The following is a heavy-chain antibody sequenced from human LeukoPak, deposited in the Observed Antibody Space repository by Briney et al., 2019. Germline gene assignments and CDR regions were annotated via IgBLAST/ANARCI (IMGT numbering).Heavy chain of an antibody. D-gene: IGHD2-21*01. Sequence: SVKVSCKASGFTLTSSAMQWVRLARGQRLEWIGWIVVGSGNTNYAQKFQERVTITRDMSTSTAYMELSSLRSEDTAVYYCAAYCGGDCLNDYWGQGTLVTVSS. CDR1: GFTLTSSA. V-gene: IGHV1-58*02. CDR3: AAYCGGDCLNDY. CDR2: IVVGSGNT. J-gene: IGHJ4*02.